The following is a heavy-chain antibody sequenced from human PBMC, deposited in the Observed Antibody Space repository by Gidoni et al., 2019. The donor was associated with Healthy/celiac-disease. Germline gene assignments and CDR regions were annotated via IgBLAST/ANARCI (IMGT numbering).Heavy chain of an antibody. V-gene: IGHV4-59*08. J-gene: IGHJ6*02. CDR3: ARQGRTGDRSYYYGMDV. Sequence: QVQLQESGPGLVKPSETLSLTCTVPGGSISSSYWSWIRQPPGKGLEWIGYIYYSGSTNYNPSLKSRVTISVDTSKNQFSLKLSSVTAADTAVYYCARQGRTGDRSYYYGMDVWGQGTTVTVSS. CDR1: GGSISSSY. CDR2: IYYSGST. D-gene: IGHD7-27*01.